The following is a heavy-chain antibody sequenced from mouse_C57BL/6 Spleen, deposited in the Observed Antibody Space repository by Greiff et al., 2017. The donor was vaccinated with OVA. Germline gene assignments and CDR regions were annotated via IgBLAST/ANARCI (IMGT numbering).Heavy chain of an antibody. CDR2: ISSGGDYI. Sequence: EVKVVESGEGLVKPGGSLKLSCAASGFTFSSYAMSWVRQTPEKRLEWVAYISSGGDYIYYADTVKGRFTISRDNARNTLYLQISSLKSEDTAMYYCTRDPGFYYYGSSYGAMDYWGQGTSVTVSS. CDR3: TRDPGFYYYGSSYGAMDY. J-gene: IGHJ4*01. CDR1: GFTFSSYA. V-gene: IGHV5-9-1*02. D-gene: IGHD1-1*01.